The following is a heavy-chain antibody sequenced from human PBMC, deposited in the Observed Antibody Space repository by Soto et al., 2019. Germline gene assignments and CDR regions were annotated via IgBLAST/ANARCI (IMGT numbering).Heavy chain of an antibody. Sequence: QLHLQESGPGLVKASEPLSLTCTVSGGSMRSTNYYWGWIRQPPGKGLEWIGNVFFNGITFYKPSLESRVSISVDTSKSQFSLRLNSVTAADAAVYYCVRQVGDYYCDQWGQGTLVTVSS. CDR3: VRQVGDYYCDQ. J-gene: IGHJ4*02. V-gene: IGHV4-39*01. CDR2: VFFNGIT. CDR1: GGSMRSTNYY. D-gene: IGHD4-17*01.